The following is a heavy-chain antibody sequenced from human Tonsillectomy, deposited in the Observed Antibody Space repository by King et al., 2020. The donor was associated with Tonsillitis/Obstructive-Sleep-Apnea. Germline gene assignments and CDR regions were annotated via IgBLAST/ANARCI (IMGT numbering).Heavy chain of an antibody. D-gene: IGHD3-22*01. Sequence: QLVQSGAEVKKPGESLRISCKGSGYSFTSYWISWVRQMPGKGLEWMGRIDPSDSYTNYSPSFQGHVTISADKSISTAYLQWSSLKASDTAMYYCARTYYYDSSGPTAPFFDYWGQGTLVTVSS. CDR1: GYSFTSYW. J-gene: IGHJ4*02. CDR3: ARTYYYDSSGPTAPFFDY. V-gene: IGHV5-10-1*03. CDR2: IDPSDSYT.